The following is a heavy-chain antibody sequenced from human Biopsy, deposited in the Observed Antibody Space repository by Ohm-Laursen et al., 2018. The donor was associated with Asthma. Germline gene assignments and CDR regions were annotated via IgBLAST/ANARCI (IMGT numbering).Heavy chain of an antibody. D-gene: IGHD3-9*01. CDR3: ARTYYDFLTGQVKDVFGV. CDR1: GYNFISFA. Sequence: ASVKVSCKASGYNFISFAIHWVRQAPRQRLEWMGWVNTGNGDTKYSQKSQGRVTITRDTSASTAYMELRSLRSEDTATYYCARTYYDFLTGQVKDVFGVWGQGTMVTVSS. J-gene: IGHJ3*01. V-gene: IGHV1-3*04. CDR2: VNTGNGDT.